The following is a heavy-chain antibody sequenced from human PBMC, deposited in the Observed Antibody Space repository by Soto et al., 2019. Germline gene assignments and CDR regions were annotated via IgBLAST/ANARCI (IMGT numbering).Heavy chain of an antibody. D-gene: IGHD6-13*01. CDR2: IYKSATT. J-gene: IGHJ6*02. CDR1: GDSISTVDYS. CDR3: ARSAAGRYYYGMDV. V-gene: IGHV4-30-4*02. Sequence: SDTLSLTCSVSGDSISTVDYSWAWIRQPPGQALEYIGYIYKSATTYYNPSFESRVAISLDTSKSQFSLNVTSVTAADTAVYCCARSAAGRYYYGMDVWGQGTTVTVSS.